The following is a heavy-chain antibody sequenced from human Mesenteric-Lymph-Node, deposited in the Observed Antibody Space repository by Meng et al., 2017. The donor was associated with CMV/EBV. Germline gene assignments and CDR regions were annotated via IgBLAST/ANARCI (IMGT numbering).Heavy chain of an antibody. D-gene: IGHD2/OR15-2a*01. Sequence: GESLKISCVASGFTFNKYWMHWVRQPPGGGLVWLSRIDNEGSGAIYADSVRGRFTISRDNTKTSLYLQMDSLRAEDTAVYYCARGNNFDVWGQGTMVTVSS. J-gene: IGHJ3*01. CDR3: ARGNNFDV. CDR1: GFTFNKYW. CDR2: IDNEGSGA. V-gene: IGHV3-74*01.